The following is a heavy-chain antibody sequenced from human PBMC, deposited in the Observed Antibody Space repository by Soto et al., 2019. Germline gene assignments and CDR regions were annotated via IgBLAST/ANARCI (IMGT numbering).Heavy chain of an antibody. J-gene: IGHJ3*02. V-gene: IGHV1-2*02. CDR1: GYPVTAYY. Sequence: QLHLVQSGAVVKKPGASVTVSCSASGYPVTAYYMHWVRQAPGRGLEWMGGINPATGAAKYTQTFQGRVTMTRDTATSTLFTELSGLTSEDTAVFYCARGGGVGVAGSAAFDMWGQGTLVTVSS. CDR3: ARGGGVGVAGSAAFDM. CDR2: INPATGAA. D-gene: IGHD3-3*01.